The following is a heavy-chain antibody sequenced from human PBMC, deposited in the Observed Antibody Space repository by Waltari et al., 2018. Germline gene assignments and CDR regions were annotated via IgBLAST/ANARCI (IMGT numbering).Heavy chain of an antibody. CDR3: ARGAGIAAAGTRGVFDY. J-gene: IGHJ4*02. CDR2: IYSGGST. Sequence: EVQLVESGGGLIQPGGSLRLSCAASGFTVSSNYMSWVRQAPGKGLEWVSVIYSGGSTYYADSVKGRFTISRDNSKNTLYLQMNSLRAEDTAVYYCARGAGIAAAGTRGVFDYWGQGTLVTVSS. D-gene: IGHD6-13*01. V-gene: IGHV3-53*01. CDR1: GFTVSSNY.